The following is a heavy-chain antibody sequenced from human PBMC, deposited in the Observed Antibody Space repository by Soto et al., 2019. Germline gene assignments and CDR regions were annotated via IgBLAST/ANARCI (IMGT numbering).Heavy chain of an antibody. D-gene: IGHD3-16*02. CDR1: EYTFTAYA. V-gene: IGHV1-3*05. J-gene: IGHJ4*02. Sequence: QVQLAQSGAEERKPGASVKVSCEATEYTFTAYAMHWVRQAPGQSIEWMGWINPANGNTRYSQKFQGRLTITSDTSANTVYMELSSLTSEDTAMYYCTRSAISPYGGLIGPFDYWGQGNLVTVSS. CDR2: INPANGNT. CDR3: TRSAISPYGGLIGPFDY.